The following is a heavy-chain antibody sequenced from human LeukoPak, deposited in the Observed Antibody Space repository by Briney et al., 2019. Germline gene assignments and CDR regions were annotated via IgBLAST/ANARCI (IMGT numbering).Heavy chain of an antibody. CDR2: IYPGDSDT. CDR3: ARHATDQWLVPYYFDY. Sequence: GESLKISCKGSGCSFTSYWIGCVRQMPGKGLEWMGIIYPGDSDTRYSPSLQGEVTISADKSISTAYLQWSSLKASDTAMYYCARHATDQWLVPYYFDYWGQGTLVTVSS. CDR1: GCSFTSYW. J-gene: IGHJ4*02. V-gene: IGHV5-51*01. D-gene: IGHD6-19*01.